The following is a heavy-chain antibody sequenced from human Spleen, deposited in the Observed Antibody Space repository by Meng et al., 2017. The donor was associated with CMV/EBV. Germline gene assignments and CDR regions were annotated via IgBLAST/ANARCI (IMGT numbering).Heavy chain of an antibody. Sequence: FKESGPSLLKPTQPLTLTRTFSGSSLSDSGVGVGWIRQPPGKALEWLALIYWDDAKRSSPSLKSRLTITKDTSKNQVVLTMTNMDPVDTATYYCAHVGYDFWRGYSAFDYWGQGTLVTVSS. CDR1: GSSLSDSGVG. D-gene: IGHD3-3*01. CDR2: IYWDDAK. J-gene: IGHJ4*02. V-gene: IGHV2-5*02. CDR3: AHVGYDFWRGYSAFDY.